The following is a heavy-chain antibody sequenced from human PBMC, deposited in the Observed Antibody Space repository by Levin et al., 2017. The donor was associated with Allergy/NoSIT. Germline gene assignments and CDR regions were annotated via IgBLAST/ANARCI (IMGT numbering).Heavy chain of an antibody. J-gene: IGHJ5*02. CDR2: IYSGGET. CDR3: ARWRVGARQTRHNWFDP. D-gene: IGHD3-16*01. CDR1: GFTVNTNY. Sequence: PAGGSLRLSCAASGFTVNTNYMSWVRQTPGKGLEWVSTIYSGGETYYADSVKGRFSISRDKSKNTLYLQMNSLRPEDSAMFYCARWRVGARQTRHNWFDPWGQGALVTVSS. V-gene: IGHV3-66*02.